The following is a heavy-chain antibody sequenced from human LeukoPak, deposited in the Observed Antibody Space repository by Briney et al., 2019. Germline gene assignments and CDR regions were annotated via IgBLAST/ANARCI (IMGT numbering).Heavy chain of an antibody. CDR1: GGSISSGDYY. CDR3: ARGLGSSWYGD. CDR2: IYYSGST. Sequence: SQTLSLTCTVSGGSISSGDYYWTWIRQPPGKGLEWIGDIYYSGSTYYSPSLKRRATISVDTSKNEFSLRLRSVPAADTAVYYCARGLGSSWYGDWGQGTLVTVSS. V-gene: IGHV4-30-4*01. J-gene: IGHJ4*02. D-gene: IGHD6-13*01.